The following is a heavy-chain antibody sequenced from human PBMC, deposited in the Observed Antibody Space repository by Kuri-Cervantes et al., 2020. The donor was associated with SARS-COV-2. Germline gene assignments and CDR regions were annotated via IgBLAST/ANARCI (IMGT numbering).Heavy chain of an antibody. D-gene: IGHD2-2*02. CDR3: ARQSADCSSTSCYIDY. CDR2: IYPGDSDT. CDR1: GYSFTSYW. Sequence: GESLKISCKGSGYSFTSYWIGWVRQMPGKGLEWMGIIYPGDSDTRYSPSFQGQVTISADKSISTAYLQWSSLKASDIAMYYCARQSADCSSTSCYIDYWGQGTLVTVSS. J-gene: IGHJ4*02. V-gene: IGHV5-51*01.